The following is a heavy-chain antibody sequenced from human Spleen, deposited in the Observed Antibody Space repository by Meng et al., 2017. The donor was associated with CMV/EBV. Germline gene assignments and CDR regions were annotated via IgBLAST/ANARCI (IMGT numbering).Heavy chain of an antibody. CDR3: AKEGSSSSTLHYGMDV. J-gene: IGHJ6*02. V-gene: IGHV3-23*01. Sequence: GESLKISCAASGFTFSSYAMSWVRQAPGKGLEWVSAIRGSGGSTYYADSVKGRFTISRDNSKNTLYLQMNSLRAEDTAVYYCAKEGSSSSTLHYGMDVWGQGTTVTVSS. CDR2: IRGSGGST. D-gene: IGHD6-6*01. CDR1: GFTFSSYA.